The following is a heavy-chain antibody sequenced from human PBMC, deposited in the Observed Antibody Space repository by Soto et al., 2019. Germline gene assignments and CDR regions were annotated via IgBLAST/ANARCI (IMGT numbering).Heavy chain of an antibody. V-gene: IGHV4-4*02. D-gene: IGHD6-13*01. CDR1: ADFTRPRNS. J-gene: IGHJ4*02. Sequence: PSQTLPDPYAGSADFTRPRNSWSWVRQPPGRGLEWIGEIYHSGSTNYNPSLKSRVIISVDKSKNQFSLKLSSVTAADTAVYYCARGERQQQRDYWGQGTLVT. CDR2: IYHSGST. CDR3: ARGERQQQRDY.